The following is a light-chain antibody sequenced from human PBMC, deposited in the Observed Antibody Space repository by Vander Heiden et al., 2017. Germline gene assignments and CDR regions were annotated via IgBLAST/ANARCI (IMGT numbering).Light chain of an antibody. J-gene: IGKJ4*01. V-gene: IGKV3-11*01. CDR3: QQRSHWLT. Sequence: EVVLTQFPATLSLSPGERATLSCRASQTIGTYLAWYQQKPGQAPRLLIADASNRATGIPTRFSGSGSGTDFTLTINSLETEDFAVYYCQQRSHWLTFGGGTKVEIK. CDR2: DAS. CDR1: QTIGTY.